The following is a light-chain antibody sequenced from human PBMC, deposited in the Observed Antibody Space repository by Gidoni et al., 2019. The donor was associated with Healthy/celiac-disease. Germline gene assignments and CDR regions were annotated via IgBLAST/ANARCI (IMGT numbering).Light chain of an antibody. J-gene: IGKJ2*01. CDR3: KQYGSSPYT. V-gene: IGKV3-20*01. CDR2: GAS. Sequence: EIVLTHSPGTLSLSPGERATLSCRASQSVSSSYLAWYQQKPGQAPRLRIYGASSRATGIPDRLSGSGSGTDLTLTISRLEPEDFEVYYCKQYGSSPYTFGQGTKLEIK. CDR1: QSVSSSY.